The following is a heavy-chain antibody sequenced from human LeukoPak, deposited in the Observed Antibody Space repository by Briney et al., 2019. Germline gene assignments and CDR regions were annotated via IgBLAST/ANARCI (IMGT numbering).Heavy chain of an antibody. CDR3: AKDPHSIDYYDSSGYLEYYFDY. J-gene: IGHJ4*02. CDR1: GFSFSSYW. CDR2: IKQDGSQT. D-gene: IGHD3-22*01. V-gene: IGHV3-7*01. Sequence: GGSLRLSCAASGFSFSSYWMNWVRQAPGKGLEWMANIKQDGSQTNYVDSVKGRFTISRDNAKKSLYLQMNSLRAEDTAVYYCAKDPHSIDYYDSSGYLEYYFDYWGQGTLVTVSS.